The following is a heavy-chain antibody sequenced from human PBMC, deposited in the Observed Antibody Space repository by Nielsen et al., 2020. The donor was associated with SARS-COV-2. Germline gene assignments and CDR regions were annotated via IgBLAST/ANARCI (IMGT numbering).Heavy chain of an antibody. V-gene: IGHV1-46*01. CDR2: INPTNGGT. CDR3: ARDSSGTYRRVDY. J-gene: IGHJ4*02. D-gene: IGHD3-22*01. Sequence: ASVQVSCKASGYTFTNNYMHWVRQAPGQGLEWMGLINPTNGGTTYAQKFLGTVTMTRDTSTSTVYMELSSLRSDDTAVYYCARDSSGTYRRVDYWGQGTLVTVSS. CDR1: GYTFTNNY.